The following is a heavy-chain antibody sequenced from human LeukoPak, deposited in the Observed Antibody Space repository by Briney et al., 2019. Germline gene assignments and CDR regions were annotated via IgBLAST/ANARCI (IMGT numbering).Heavy chain of an antibody. J-gene: IGHJ6*03. CDR3: ARGRLAAPTHYYYYYMDV. CDR2: ISSSSSTI. V-gene: IGHV3-48*04. CDR1: GFTFSSYS. Sequence: PGGSLRLSCAASGFTFSSYSMNWVRQAPGKGLEWVSYISSSSSTIYYADSVKGRFTISRDNAKNSLYLQMHSLRAEDTAVYYCARGRLAAPTHYYYYYMDVWGKGTTVTVSS. D-gene: IGHD6-6*01.